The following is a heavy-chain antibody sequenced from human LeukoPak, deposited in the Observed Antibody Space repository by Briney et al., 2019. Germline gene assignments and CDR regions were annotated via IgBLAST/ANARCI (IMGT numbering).Heavy chain of an antibody. CDR2: IRYDGSNK. CDR1: GFTFRING. Sequence: GGSLRLSCAASGFTFRINGMHWVRQAPGKGLERVALIRYDGSNKYYADSLRGRFTISRDNSKNTLYLQMNSLRAEDTAVFFLSKIAGYCSGGSCYYFDYGGQGTLVSLSS. CDR3: SKIAGYCSGGSCYYFDY. J-gene: IGHJ4*02. D-gene: IGHD2-15*01. V-gene: IGHV3-30*02.